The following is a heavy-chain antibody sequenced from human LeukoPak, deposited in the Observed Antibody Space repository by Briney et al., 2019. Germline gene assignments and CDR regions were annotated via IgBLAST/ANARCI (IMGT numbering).Heavy chain of an antibody. CDR1: GFTFSSYE. V-gene: IGHV3-48*03. D-gene: IGHD4-17*01. J-gene: IGHJ4*02. Sequence: GGSLRLSCAASGFTFSSYEMNWVRQAPGKGLEWVSYISSSGSTIYYADSVKGRFTISRGNAKNSLNLQMNSLRAEDTAVYYCARCDYGDSYFDYWGQGTLVTVSS. CDR3: ARCDYGDSYFDY. CDR2: ISSSGSTI.